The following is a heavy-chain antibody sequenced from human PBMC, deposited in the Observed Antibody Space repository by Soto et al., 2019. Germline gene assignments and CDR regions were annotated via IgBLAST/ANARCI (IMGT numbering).Heavy chain of an antibody. CDR1: GGSISSYY. V-gene: IGHV4-59*08. CDR3: ARNHYDFWSGYYSGYYYYMDV. CDR2: IYYSGST. J-gene: IGHJ6*03. D-gene: IGHD3-3*01. Sequence: SETLSLTCTVSGGSISSYYWSWIRHPPGKGLEWIGYIYYSGSTNSNPSLKSRVTISVDTSKIQFALKLSSVTAADTAVYYCARNHYDFWSGYYSGYYYYMDVWGKGTTVTVSS.